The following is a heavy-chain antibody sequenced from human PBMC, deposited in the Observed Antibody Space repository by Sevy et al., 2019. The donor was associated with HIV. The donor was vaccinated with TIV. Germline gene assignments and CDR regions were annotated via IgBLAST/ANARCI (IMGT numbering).Heavy chain of an antibody. D-gene: IGHD5-18*01. CDR2: IGGSGGST. CDR3: AKDEDRGYSYDRYWYFDL. CDR1: GFTFSSYA. Sequence: GGSLRLSCAASGFTFSSYAMSWVRQAPGKGLEWVSAIGGSGGSTYYADSVKGRFTISRDNSKNTLYLQMNSLRAEDTAVYYCAKDEDRGYSYDRYWYFDLWGRGTLVTVSS. V-gene: IGHV3-23*01. J-gene: IGHJ2*01.